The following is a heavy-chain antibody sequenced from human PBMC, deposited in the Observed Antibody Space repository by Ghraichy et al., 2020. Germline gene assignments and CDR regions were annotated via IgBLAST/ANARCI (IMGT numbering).Heavy chain of an antibody. CDR1: GGTFRQNA. J-gene: IGHJ5*02. D-gene: IGHD2-2*01. CDR2: VIPVLNIP. V-gene: IGHV1-69*04. CDR3: ARDVGDIEVVPSAKSDWFDP. Sequence: SVKVSCKTSGGTFRQNAISWVRQAPGQGLEWMGRVIPVLNIPSYAQKFQGRLTITADKSTNTVYMELSSLRSEDMAVYYCARDVGDIEVVPSAKSDWFDPWGQGTLVTVSA.